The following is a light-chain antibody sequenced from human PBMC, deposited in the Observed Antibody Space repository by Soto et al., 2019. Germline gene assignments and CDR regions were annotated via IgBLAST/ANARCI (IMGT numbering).Light chain of an antibody. Sequence: EIVLTQSPGTLYLSPGERATLSCRASQSVSSSSLAWYQQKPGQAPRLLIYGASSRATGIPDRFSGSGSGTDFTLTISRLEPEDVAVYYCQQYGSSPLTFGGGTKVEIK. V-gene: IGKV3-20*01. CDR2: GAS. CDR1: QSVSSSS. CDR3: QQYGSSPLT. J-gene: IGKJ4*01.